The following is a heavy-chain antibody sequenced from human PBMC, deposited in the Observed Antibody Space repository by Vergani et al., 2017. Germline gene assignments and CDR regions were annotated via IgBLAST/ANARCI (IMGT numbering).Heavy chain of an antibody. CDR3: ARGHMVRGVYRWFDP. J-gene: IGHJ5*02. D-gene: IGHD3-10*01. V-gene: IGHV1-8*01. CDR2: MNPNTGNT. Sequence: QVQLVQSGAEVKKTGASVKVSCKASRYVFTSYDINWVRQATGQGLEWLGWMNPNTGNTGYAQRFQGRVVMTRDTSISTAYLEVNSLRSEDTAVYYCARGHMVRGVYRWFDPWGQGTLVTVSS. CDR1: RYVFTSYD.